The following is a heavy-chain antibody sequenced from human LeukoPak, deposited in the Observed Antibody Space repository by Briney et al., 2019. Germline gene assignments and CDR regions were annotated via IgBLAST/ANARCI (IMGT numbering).Heavy chain of an antibody. Sequence: GGSLRLSCAASGFTFSSYSMNWVRQAPGKGLEWVSYISSRSRTIYYADSVKGRFTISRDNAKNSLCLQMNSLRAEDTAVYYCAREVGATTYDAFDVWGQGTMVTVSS. D-gene: IGHD1-26*01. J-gene: IGHJ3*01. V-gene: IGHV3-48*01. CDR3: AREVGATTYDAFDV. CDR1: GFTFSSYS. CDR2: ISSRSRTI.